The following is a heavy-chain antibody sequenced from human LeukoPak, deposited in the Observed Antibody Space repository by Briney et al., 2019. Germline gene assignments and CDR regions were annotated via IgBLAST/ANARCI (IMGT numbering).Heavy chain of an antibody. CDR1: GNSFSTYD. D-gene: IGHD3-9*01. J-gene: IGHJ4*02. Sequence: GASVKVSCKASGNSFSTYDFNWVRQAAGKGLEWMGWMRPYSGKSGLAQNLQGRRTLTRDASVNTAFMERSGLASDDAAVYYCATSLPDNNTLTNWGQGTLIAVSS. CDR3: ATSLPDNNTLTN. CDR2: MRPYSGKS. V-gene: IGHV1-8*01.